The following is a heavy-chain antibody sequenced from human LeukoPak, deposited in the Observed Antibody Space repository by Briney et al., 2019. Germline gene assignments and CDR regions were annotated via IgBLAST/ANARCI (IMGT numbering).Heavy chain of an antibody. CDR1: RYTLTTYD. CDR2: MNAYSGDT. D-gene: IGHD3-16*01. V-gene: IGHV1-8*01. J-gene: IGHJ6*02. Sequence: ASLKVSSEASRYTLTTYDINCGPQATRQRREWMGCMNAYSGDTGYAQKFQGRVTMTRNSSINTASMELSSLTSEDTAMYYCARAQGGGYYSDGMDVWGQGTTVTVSS. CDR3: ARAQGGGYYSDGMDV.